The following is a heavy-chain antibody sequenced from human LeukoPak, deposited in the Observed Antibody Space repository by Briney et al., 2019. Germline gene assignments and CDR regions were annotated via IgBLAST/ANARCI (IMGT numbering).Heavy chain of an antibody. Sequence: GASVTVSCKASGYTFSDYYLHWVRQAPGQGLEWMGGIIPIFGTANYAQKFQGRVTITADKSTSTAYMELSSLRSEDTAVYYCARDRREGYSSSWYVDWGQGTLVTVSS. CDR2: IIPIFGTA. V-gene: IGHV1-69*06. CDR1: GYTFSDYY. CDR3: ARDRREGYSSSWYVD. J-gene: IGHJ4*02. D-gene: IGHD6-13*01.